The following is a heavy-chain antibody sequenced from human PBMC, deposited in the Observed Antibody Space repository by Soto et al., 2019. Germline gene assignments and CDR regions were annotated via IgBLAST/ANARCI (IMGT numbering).Heavy chain of an antibody. CDR3: AKVPPGYCSGGSCYSLFYYYYGMDV. J-gene: IGHJ6*02. Sequence: GGSLRLSCAASGFTFSSYAMSWVRQAPGKGLEWVSAISGSGGSTYYADSVKGRFTISRDNSKNTLYLQMNSLRAEDTAVYYCAKVPPGYCSGGSCYSLFYYYYGMDVWGQGTTVTVSS. V-gene: IGHV3-23*01. D-gene: IGHD2-15*01. CDR1: GFTFSSYA. CDR2: ISGSGGST.